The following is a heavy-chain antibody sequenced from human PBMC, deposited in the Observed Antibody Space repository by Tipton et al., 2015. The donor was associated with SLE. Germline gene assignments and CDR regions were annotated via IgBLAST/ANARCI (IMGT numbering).Heavy chain of an antibody. CDR2: IYYSGST. D-gene: IGHD6-19*01. J-gene: IGHJ1*01. CDR3: ARHEVSGIGYFQH. V-gene: IGHV4-39*07. CDR1: GGSISRSSFY. Sequence: TLSLTCTVSGGSISRSSFYWGWIRQPPGKKLEWLGSIYYSGSTYYNPSLKSRVKISVDTSKNQFSLKLTSVTAADTGVYYCARHEVSGIGYFQHWGQGTLVTVSS.